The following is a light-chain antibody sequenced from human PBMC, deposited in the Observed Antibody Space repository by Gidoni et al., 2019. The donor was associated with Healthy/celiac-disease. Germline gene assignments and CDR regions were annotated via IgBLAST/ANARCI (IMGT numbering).Light chain of an antibody. CDR3: SSYTSSSTLV. V-gene: IGLV2-14*03. J-gene: IGLJ2*01. CDR2: DVS. Sequence: QPALTQPASASGPPGQSITISCTGTSSDVGGYNYVSWYQQHPGKAPKLMIYDVSNRPSGVSNRFSGSKSGNTASLTISGLQAEDEADYYCSSYTSSSTLVFGGGTKLTVL. CDR1: SSDVGGYNY.